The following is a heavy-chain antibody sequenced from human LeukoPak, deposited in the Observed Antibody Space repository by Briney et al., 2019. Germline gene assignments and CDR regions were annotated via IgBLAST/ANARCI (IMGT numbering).Heavy chain of an antibody. D-gene: IGHD6-19*01. J-gene: IGHJ4*02. CDR3: ASGIEVGPIYFDY. V-gene: IGHV3-66*01. Sequence: GSLRLSCAASGFTFSSYSMNGVRQAPGKGLEWVSVIYSGGNTYYADSVKGRFTISRDNSKNTVNLQMNSLRAEDTAVYYCASGIEVGPIYFDYWGQGTLVTVSS. CDR2: IYSGGNT. CDR1: GFTFSSYS.